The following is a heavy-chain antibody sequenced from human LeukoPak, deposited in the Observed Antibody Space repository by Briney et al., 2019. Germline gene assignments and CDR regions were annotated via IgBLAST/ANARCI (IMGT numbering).Heavy chain of an antibody. CDR1: GFTFSSYW. V-gene: IGHV3-30-3*01. CDR2: ISYDGSNK. D-gene: IGHD5/OR15-5a*01. CDR3: ARDRPLRGLDY. J-gene: IGHJ4*02. Sequence: GGSLRLSCAASGFTFSSYWMSWVRQAPGKGLEWVAVISYDGSNKYYADSVKGRFTISRDNSKNTLYLQMNSLRAEDTAVYYCARDRPLRGLDYWGQGTLVTVSS.